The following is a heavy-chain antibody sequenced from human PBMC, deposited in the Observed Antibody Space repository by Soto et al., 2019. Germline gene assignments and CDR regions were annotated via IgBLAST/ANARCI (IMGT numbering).Heavy chain of an antibody. Sequence: PGGSLRLSCAASGFRFSSYDMHWVRQAPGKGLEWAALISYDGTTQYYVDSVTGRFTISRDNSKNTLYLQMDNLRGEDTAVYYCAKIDRGVAENYWGQGTLVTVSS. D-gene: IGHD3-10*01. J-gene: IGHJ4*02. CDR2: ISYDGTTQ. CDR3: AKIDRGVAENY. CDR1: GFRFSSYD. V-gene: IGHV3-30*18.